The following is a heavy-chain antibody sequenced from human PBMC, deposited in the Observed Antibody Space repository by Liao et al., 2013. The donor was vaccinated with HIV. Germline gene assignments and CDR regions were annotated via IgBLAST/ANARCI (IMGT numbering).Heavy chain of an antibody. V-gene: IGHV4-30-4*08. D-gene: IGHD6-13*01. CDR2: IYYSGST. CDR1: GGSISSGDYY. J-gene: IGHJ2*01. Sequence: QVQLQESGPGLVKPSQTLSLTCTVSGGSISSGDYYWSWIRQPPGKGLEWIGYIYYSGSTYYNPSLKSRVTISVDTSKNQFSLKLSSVTAADTAVYYCARHIAAAGTPWYFDLWGRGTLVTVSS. CDR3: ARHIAAAGTPWYFDL.